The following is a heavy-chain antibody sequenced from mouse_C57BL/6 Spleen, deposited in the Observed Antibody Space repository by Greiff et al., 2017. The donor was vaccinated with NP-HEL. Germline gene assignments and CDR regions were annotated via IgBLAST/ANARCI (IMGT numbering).Heavy chain of an antibody. Sequence: QVQLQQPGAELVMPGASVKLFRKASGYTFTSYWMHWVKQRPGQGLEWIGEFDPSDWYTNYNQKFKGKSTLTVDQSSSTAYMQLSSLTSEDSAVYYCARRIYGNYFDDWGKGTTLTVSS. CDR1: GYTFTSYW. J-gene: IGHJ2*01. CDR3: ARRIYGNYFDD. V-gene: IGHV1-69*01. CDR2: FDPSDWYT. D-gene: IGHD2-1*01.